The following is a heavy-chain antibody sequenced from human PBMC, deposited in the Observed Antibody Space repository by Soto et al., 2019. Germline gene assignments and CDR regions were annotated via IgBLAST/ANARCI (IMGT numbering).Heavy chain of an antibody. J-gene: IGHJ4*02. D-gene: IGHD2-15*01. CDR1: GFTFSNYW. CDR2: IKQDGSEK. Sequence: EVQLVESGGGLVQPGGSLRLSCAASGFTFSNYWMSWVRQAPGKGLEWVANIKQDGSEKYYVDSVKGRITISRDNAKNSLYLQMNSLRVEDTAVYYCASQGGSGDRHDYWGQGTLVTVSS. CDR3: ASQGGSGDRHDY. V-gene: IGHV3-7*03.